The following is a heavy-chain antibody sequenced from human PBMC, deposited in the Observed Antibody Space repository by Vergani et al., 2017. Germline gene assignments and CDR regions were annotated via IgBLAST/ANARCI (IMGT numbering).Heavy chain of an antibody. D-gene: IGHD5/OR15-5a*01. CDR3: ANSHRVSSCGYYFDY. CDR2: IRGSGGST. V-gene: IGHV3-23*04. J-gene: IGHJ4*02. CDR1: GFTFSSYA. Sequence: VQLVESGGGVVQPGRSLRLSCAASGFTFSSYAMSWVRQAPGKGLEWVSAIRGSGGSTYYADSVKGRFTISRDNSKNTLYLQMHSLRAEDTAVYYCANSHRVSSCGYYFDYWGQGTLVTVSS.